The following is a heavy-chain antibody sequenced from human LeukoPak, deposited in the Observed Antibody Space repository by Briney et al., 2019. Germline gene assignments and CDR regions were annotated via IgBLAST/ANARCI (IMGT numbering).Heavy chain of an antibody. CDR1: GTSISNYY. CDR3: ASGRYQLTYFQY. J-gene: IGHJ1*01. Sequence: SETLSLTCTVSGTSISNYYWSWIRQPPGKGLEWIGYIYNSGSTNYNPSLKSRVTMSVDTSKNQFSLKLTSVTPADTAVYYCASGRYQLTYFQYWGQGTLATVSS. V-gene: IGHV4-59*01. D-gene: IGHD3-16*02. CDR2: IYNSGST.